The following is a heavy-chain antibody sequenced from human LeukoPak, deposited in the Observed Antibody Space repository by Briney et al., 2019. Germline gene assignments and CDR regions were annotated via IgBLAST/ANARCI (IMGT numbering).Heavy chain of an antibody. CDR1: GGTFSSYA. CDR2: IIPIFGTA. CDR3: ARDPAEAVAGTGY. V-gene: IGHV1-69*06. Sequence: SVKVSCKASGGTFSSYAISWVRQAPGQGLEWMGGIIPIFGTANYAQKFQGRVTITADKSTSTAYMELSSLRSEDTAVYCARDPAEAVAGTGYWGQGTLVTVSS. J-gene: IGHJ4*02. D-gene: IGHD6-19*01.